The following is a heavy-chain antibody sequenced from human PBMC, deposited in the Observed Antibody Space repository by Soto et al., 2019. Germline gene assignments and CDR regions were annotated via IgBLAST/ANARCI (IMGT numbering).Heavy chain of an antibody. Sequence: SETLSLTCTVSGGSISSSSYYWGWIRQPPGKGLEWIGSIYYSGSTYYNPSLKSRVTISVDTSKNQFSLKLSSVNAADTAVYYCARRPARDIVATVWFDPWGQGTLVTVSS. D-gene: IGHD5-12*01. CDR2: IYYSGST. CDR1: GGSISSSSYY. CDR3: ARRPARDIVATVWFDP. V-gene: IGHV4-39*01. J-gene: IGHJ5*02.